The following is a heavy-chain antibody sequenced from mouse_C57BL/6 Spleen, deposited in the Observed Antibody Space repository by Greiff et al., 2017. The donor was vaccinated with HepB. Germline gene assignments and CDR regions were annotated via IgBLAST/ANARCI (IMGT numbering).Heavy chain of an antibody. CDR1: GYTFTDYE. J-gene: IGHJ2*01. CDR2: IDPETGGT. V-gene: IGHV1-15*01. D-gene: IGHD2-5*01. CDR3: TRSEYSTYYFDY. Sequence: QVQLQQPGAELVRPGASVTLSCKASGYTFTDYEMHWVKQTPVHGLEWIGAIDPETGGTAYNQKFKGKAILTADKSSSTAYMELRSLTSEDSAVYYCTRSEYSTYYFDYWGQGTTLTVSS.